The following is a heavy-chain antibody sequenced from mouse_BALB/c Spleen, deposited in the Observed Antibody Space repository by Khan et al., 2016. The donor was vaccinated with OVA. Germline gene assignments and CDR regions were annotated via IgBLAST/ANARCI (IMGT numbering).Heavy chain of an antibody. V-gene: IGHV1S136*01. J-gene: IGHJ2*01. CDR3: AKNDRYDVYFDY. D-gene: IGHD2-14*01. CDR1: GYTFTSYV. Sequence: EVQLQESGPELVKPGASVRMSCKASGYTFTSYVMHWVKQKPGQGPEWIGYIYPYNDDTKYNEQFKGKATLTSDKSSSTAYMELSSLTSEDSAVYYCAKNDRYDVYFDYWGQGTTLTVSS. CDR2: IYPYNDDT.